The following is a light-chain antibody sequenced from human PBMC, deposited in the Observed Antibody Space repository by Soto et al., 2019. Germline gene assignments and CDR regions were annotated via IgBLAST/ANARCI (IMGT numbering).Light chain of an antibody. Sequence: QSVLTQPPSVSEAPGQRVTISCTGSSSNIGAGYEAHWYQQVPGTAPKLLTYENNNRPSGVPDRFSGSKSGTSASLAITGLQAEDEAEYYCQSYDSSLSGYVFGTGTKLTV. V-gene: IGLV1-40*01. CDR1: SSNIGAGYE. CDR2: ENN. CDR3: QSYDSSLSGYV. J-gene: IGLJ1*01.